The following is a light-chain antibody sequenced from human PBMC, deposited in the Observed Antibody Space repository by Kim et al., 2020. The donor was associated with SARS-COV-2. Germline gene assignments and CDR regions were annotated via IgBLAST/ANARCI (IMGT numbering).Light chain of an antibody. V-gene: IGKV3-15*01. CDR2: GAS. J-gene: IGKJ4*01. Sequence: EIVMTQSPATLSVSPGEGATLSCRASQSVSSNLAWFQQKPGQAPRLLIYGASTRATDIPARFSGSGSGTEFTLTLSSLQSEDFAVYYCQQYNNWPLTFGGGTKVDIK. CDR1: QSVSSN. CDR3: QQYNNWPLT.